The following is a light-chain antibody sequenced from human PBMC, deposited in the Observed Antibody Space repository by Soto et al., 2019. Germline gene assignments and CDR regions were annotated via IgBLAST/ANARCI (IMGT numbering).Light chain of an antibody. CDR1: QIVSSNY. J-gene: IGKJ1*01. V-gene: IGKV3-20*01. CDR2: GAS. Sequence: IVWTQSPGTLSLSPGERATLSCWASQIVSSNYLAWYQQKPGQAPRLLIYGASSRATGIPDRFSVSGSGTDFTLTISRLEPEDFAVYYCQHYGSSPRGTFGQGTKVEI. CDR3: QHYGSSPRGT.